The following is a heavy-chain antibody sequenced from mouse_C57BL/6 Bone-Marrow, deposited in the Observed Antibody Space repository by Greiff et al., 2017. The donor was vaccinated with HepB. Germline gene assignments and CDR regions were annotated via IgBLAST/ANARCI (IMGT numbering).Heavy chain of an antibody. V-gene: IGHV5-6*02. CDR2: ISSGGSYT. D-gene: IGHD1-1*01. CDR3: ARRTTVVASFDY. Sequence: EVKLMESGGDLVKPGGSLKLSCAASGFTFSSYGMSWVRQTPDKRLEWVATISSGGSYTYYPDSVKGRFTISRDNAKNTLYLQMSSLKSEDTAMYYCARRTTVVASFDYWGQGITLTVSS. J-gene: IGHJ2*01. CDR1: GFTFSSYG.